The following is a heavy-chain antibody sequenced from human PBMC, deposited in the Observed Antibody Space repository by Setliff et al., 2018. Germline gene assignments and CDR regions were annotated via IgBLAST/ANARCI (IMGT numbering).Heavy chain of an antibody. J-gene: IGHJ6*03. Sequence: ASVKVSCKASGGSFSSYAIIWVRQATGQGLEWMGWMNPNSGNTGYAQKFQGRVTMTKNTSISTAYLELSSLKSEDTAVYYCAGGQPLVRKYYYYMDVWGKGTTVTVSS. V-gene: IGHV1-8*02. CDR2: MNPNSGNT. CDR1: GGSFSSYA. CDR3: AGGQPLVRKYYYYMDV. D-gene: IGHD3-10*01.